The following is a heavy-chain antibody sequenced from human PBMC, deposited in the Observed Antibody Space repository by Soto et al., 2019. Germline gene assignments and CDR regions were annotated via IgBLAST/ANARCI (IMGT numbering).Heavy chain of an antibody. J-gene: IGHJ4*02. CDR1: GGSISSGVYY. Sequence: TSETLSLTCTVSGGSISSGVYYWSWIRQHPGKGLEWIGYIYYSGSTYYNPSLKSRVTISVDTSKNQFSLKLSSVTAADTAVYYCARAWDARAGFDYWGQGTLVTVSS. CDR3: ARAWDARAGFDY. V-gene: IGHV4-31*03. D-gene: IGHD6-19*01. CDR2: IYYSGST.